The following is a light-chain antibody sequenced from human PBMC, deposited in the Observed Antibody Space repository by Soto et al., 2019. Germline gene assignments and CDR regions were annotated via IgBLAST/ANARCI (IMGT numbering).Light chain of an antibody. CDR3: QRRSDWPLT. CDR1: QSVSSY. CDR2: DAS. J-gene: IGKJ3*01. Sequence: EIVLTQSPATLSLSPGERATLSCRASQSVSSYLAWYQQKPGQAPRLLIYDASNRATGIPARFSGSGSGTDFTLTINSLEPEDFAVYYCQRRSDWPLTFGPGTKVDIK. V-gene: IGKV3-11*01.